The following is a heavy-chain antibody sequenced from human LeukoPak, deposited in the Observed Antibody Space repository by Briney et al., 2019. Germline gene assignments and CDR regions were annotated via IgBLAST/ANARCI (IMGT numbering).Heavy chain of an antibody. CDR1: GFTFSSYA. Sequence: PGRSLRLSCAASGFTFSSYAMHWVRQAPGKGLEWVAVISYDGSNKYYADSVKGRFTISRDNSKNTLYLQMNSPRAEDTAVYYCARPDTAMVSFDYWGQGTLVTVSS. CDR3: ARPDTAMVSFDY. D-gene: IGHD5-18*01. J-gene: IGHJ4*02. CDR2: ISYDGSNK. V-gene: IGHV3-30-3*01.